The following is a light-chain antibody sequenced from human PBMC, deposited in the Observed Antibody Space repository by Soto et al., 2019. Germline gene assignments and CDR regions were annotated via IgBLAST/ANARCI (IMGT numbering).Light chain of an antibody. CDR1: SSDVGGYNY. CDR3: SSYTTSSTVI. J-gene: IGLJ2*01. Sequence: QSALTQPASVSGSPGQSITISCTGTSSDVGGYNYVSWYGQLPVKAPKVMIFDVNNRPSGVPDRFSGSKSDNTASLTISGLQAEDEADYYCSSYTTSSTVIFGGGTKLTVL. V-gene: IGLV2-14*01. CDR2: DVN.